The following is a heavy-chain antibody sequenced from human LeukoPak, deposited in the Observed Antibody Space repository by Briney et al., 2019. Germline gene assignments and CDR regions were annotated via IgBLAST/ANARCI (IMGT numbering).Heavy chain of an antibody. Sequence: PGGSLKLSCTVSGFNFNNYWMHWVRQAPGKGLVWVSHMNNDGRVISYADSVNGRFTISRDNAKNTLYLQMNSLRAEDTAVYYCAREFEATGFWALDYWGQGTLVTASS. CDR2: MNNDGRVI. CDR3: AREFEATGFWALDY. D-gene: IGHD3-16*01. V-gene: IGHV3-74*01. CDR1: GFNFNNYW. J-gene: IGHJ4*02.